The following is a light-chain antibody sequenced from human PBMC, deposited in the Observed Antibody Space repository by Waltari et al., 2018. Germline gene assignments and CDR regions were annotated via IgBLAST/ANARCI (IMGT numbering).Light chain of an antibody. V-gene: IGKV3-20*01. J-gene: IGKJ1*01. CDR3: QQYDSSPLT. CDR2: RAS. Sequence: EIVLTQSPVTLSSSPGERATLSCRASQSISSSLVWYQQKPGQPPRLLIFRASGRATGIPDRFSGSGSGTEFTLTISRLEPEDFAVYYCQQYDSSPLTFGQGTKVEIK. CDR1: QSISSS.